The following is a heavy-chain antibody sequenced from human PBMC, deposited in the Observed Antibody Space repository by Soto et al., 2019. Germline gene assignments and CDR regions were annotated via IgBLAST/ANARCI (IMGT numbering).Heavy chain of an antibody. J-gene: IGHJ4*02. V-gene: IGHV1-8*01. D-gene: IGHD3-10*01. CDR1: GDTFTTYD. CDR3: ARGRASGSYYLLEY. CDR2: INPNSGNI. Sequence: GASVKVSCKASGDTFTTYDINWVRQATGHGLEWMGWINPNSGNIGYAQRFQGRVTMTRDTAIRTAYMEVSSLRSDETAVYYCARGRASGSYYLLEYWGQATLVTISS.